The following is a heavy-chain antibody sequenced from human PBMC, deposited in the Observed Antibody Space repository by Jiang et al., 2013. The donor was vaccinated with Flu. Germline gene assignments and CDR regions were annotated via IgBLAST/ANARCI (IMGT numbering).Heavy chain of an antibody. J-gene: IGHJ4*02. CDR2: IWYDGSNK. CDR3: ARGVHYGSGSYSDFDY. V-gene: IGHV3-33*01. CDR1: GFTFSSYG. D-gene: IGHD3-10*01. Sequence: VQLLESGGGVVQPGRSLRLSCAASGFTFSSYGMHWVRQAPGKGLEWVAVIWYDGSNKYYADSVKGRFTISRDNSKNTLYLQMNSLRAEDTAVYYCARGVHYGSGSYSDFDYWGQGTLVTVSS.